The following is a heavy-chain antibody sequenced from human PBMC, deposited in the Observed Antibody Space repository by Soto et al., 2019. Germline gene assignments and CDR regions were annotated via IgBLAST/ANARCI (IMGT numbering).Heavy chain of an antibody. D-gene: IGHD4-17*01. J-gene: IGHJ6*02. CDR3: ARGPYGDYYYGLDV. Sequence: SETLSLTCAVYGGSFSGYYWSWVRQPPGKGLEWIGEINHGGLTNCNQSLKSRVTISVDTSKNQFSLKLSSVTAADTAVYYCARGPYGDYYYGLDVWGQGTTVTVSS. CDR1: GGSFSGYY. CDR2: INHGGLT. V-gene: IGHV4-34*01.